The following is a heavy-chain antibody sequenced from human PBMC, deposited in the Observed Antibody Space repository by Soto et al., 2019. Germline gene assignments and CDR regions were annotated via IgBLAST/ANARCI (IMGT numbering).Heavy chain of an antibody. CDR3: ARDKSPYSSGWHNRHFDY. V-gene: IGHV3-30-3*01. J-gene: IGHJ4*02. CDR1: GFTFSTYA. CDR2: ISYDGSNK. D-gene: IGHD6-19*01. Sequence: QVQLVESGGGVVQPGRSLRLSCAASGFTFSTYAMHWVRQAPGKGLEWVAVISYDGSNKYYADSVKGRFTISRDDSKNTLHLQMNSQRAEDTAVYYCARDKSPYSSGWHNRHFDYWGQGTLVTVSS.